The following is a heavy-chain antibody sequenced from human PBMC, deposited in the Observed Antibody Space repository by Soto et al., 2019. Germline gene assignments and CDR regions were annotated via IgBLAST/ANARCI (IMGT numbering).Heavy chain of an antibody. J-gene: IGHJ5*02. CDR2: IYHSGNT. CDR1: GGSISSGGYS. CDR3: ARVPDR. Sequence: QLQLQESGSGLVKPSQTLSLTCAVSGGSISSGGYSWSWIRQPPGKGLEWIGYIYHSGNTYDTPSLKSRVTTSVDRSKNQFSLELSSVTGAETAVYYCARVPDRWGQGTLVTVSS. D-gene: IGHD2-2*01. V-gene: IGHV4-30-2*01.